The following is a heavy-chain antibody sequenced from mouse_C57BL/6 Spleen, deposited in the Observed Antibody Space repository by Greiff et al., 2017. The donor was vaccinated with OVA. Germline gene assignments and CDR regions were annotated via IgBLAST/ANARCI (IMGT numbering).Heavy chain of an antibody. CDR2: IYPGDGDT. J-gene: IGHJ4*01. Sequence: VQLQQSGAELVKPGASVKISCKASGYAFSSYWMNWVKQRPGKGLEWIGQIYPGDGDTNYNGKFKGKATLTADKSSSTAYMQISSLTSEDSAVYFCARRGLPLAMDDWGQGTSVTVSS. CDR1: GYAFSSYW. D-gene: IGHD2-4*01. CDR3: ARRGLPLAMDD. V-gene: IGHV1-80*01.